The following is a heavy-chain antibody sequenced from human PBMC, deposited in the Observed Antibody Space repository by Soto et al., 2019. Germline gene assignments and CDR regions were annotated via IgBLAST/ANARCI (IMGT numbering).Heavy chain of an antibody. CDR3: AKAWMDNARQRYFDH. D-gene: IGHD5-12*01. CDR2: ISGSGGGT. CDR1: GFTFSSYA. V-gene: IGHV3-23*01. Sequence: GGSLRLSCAASGFTFSSYAMSWVRQAPGKGLEWVSAISGSGGGTYYADSVKGRFTISRDNSKNTLYLQMNSLRAEDTAVYSCAKAWMDNARQRYFDHWGQGTLVTVTS. J-gene: IGHJ4*02.